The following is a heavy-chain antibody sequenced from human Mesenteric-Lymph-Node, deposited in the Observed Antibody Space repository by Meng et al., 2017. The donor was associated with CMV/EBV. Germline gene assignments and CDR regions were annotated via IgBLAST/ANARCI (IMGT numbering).Heavy chain of an antibody. CDR1: GSVSSGSYY. J-gene: IGHJ4*02. Sequence: GSVSSGSYYWSWIRQPPGKGLEWIGYIYYSGSTNYNPSLKSRVTISVDTSKNQFSLKLSSVTAADTAVYYCARYLDCSSTSCHPYFDYWGQGTLVTVS. CDR2: IYYSGST. V-gene: IGHV4-61*01. CDR3: ARYLDCSSTSCHPYFDY. D-gene: IGHD2-2*01.